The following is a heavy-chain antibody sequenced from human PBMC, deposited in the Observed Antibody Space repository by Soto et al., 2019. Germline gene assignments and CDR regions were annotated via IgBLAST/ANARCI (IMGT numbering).Heavy chain of an antibody. CDR1: GGSISSSSYY. CDR2: IYYSGST. Sequence: PSETLSLTCTVSGGSISSSSYYWGWIRQPPGKGLEWIGSIYYSGSTYYNPSLKSRVTISVDTSKNQFSLKLSSVTAADTAVYYCARNRITMVRGVIRYFDYWGQGTLVTVSS. D-gene: IGHD3-10*01. V-gene: IGHV4-39*01. CDR3: ARNRITMVRGVIRYFDY. J-gene: IGHJ4*02.